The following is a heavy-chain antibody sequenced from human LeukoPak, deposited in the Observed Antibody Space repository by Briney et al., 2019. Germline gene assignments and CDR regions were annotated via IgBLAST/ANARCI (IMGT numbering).Heavy chain of an antibody. CDR2: ISYDGSNK. Sequence: PGGSLRLSCAASGFTFSSYAMHWVRQAPGKGLEWVAVISYDGSNKYYADSVKGRFTISRDNSKNTLYLQMNSLRAEDTAVYYCARDEYDILTGYMDAFDIWGQGTMVTVSS. CDR3: ARDEYDILTGYMDAFDI. CDR1: GFTFSSYA. J-gene: IGHJ3*02. D-gene: IGHD3-9*01. V-gene: IGHV3-30-3*01.